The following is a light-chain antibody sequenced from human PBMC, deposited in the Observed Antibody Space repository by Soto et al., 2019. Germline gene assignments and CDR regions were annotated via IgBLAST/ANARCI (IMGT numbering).Light chain of an antibody. Sequence: QSVLTQPPSVSGAPGQKITMSCTGSSSNIGAGYDVHWYQQVPGAAPRLLIYADNNRPSGVPDRFSASKSGTSASLAITGLQGEDEANDYCQSYDTSLSGVIFGAGTKLTVL. V-gene: IGLV1-40*01. CDR3: QSYDTSLSGVI. J-gene: IGLJ2*01. CDR2: ADN. CDR1: SSNIGAGYD.